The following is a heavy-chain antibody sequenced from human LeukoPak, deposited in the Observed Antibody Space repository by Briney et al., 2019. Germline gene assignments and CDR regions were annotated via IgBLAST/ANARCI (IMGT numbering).Heavy chain of an antibody. D-gene: IGHD4-23*01. Sequence: SETLSLTCTVSGGSISSYYWSWIRQPPGKGLEWIGYIYYSGSTYYNPSLKSRVTISVDTSKNQFSLKLSSVTAADTAVYYCARLTVGVDYWGQGTLVTVSS. V-gene: IGHV4-59*08. CDR2: IYYSGST. J-gene: IGHJ4*02. CDR3: ARLTVGVDY. CDR1: GGSISSYY.